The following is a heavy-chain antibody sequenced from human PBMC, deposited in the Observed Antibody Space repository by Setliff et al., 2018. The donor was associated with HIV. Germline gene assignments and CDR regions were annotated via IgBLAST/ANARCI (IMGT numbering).Heavy chain of an antibody. V-gene: IGHV4-61*09. CDR2: IHTTGST. CDR1: GDSISSGSYY. CDR3: ARQTGLRGYYGSNSLYYFDY. Sequence: SETLSLTCSVSGDSISSGSYYWSWIRLPAGKGLEWIGQIHTTGSTNYNPSLKSRVTTSVDTSNNQFSLILSPVTAADTAVYYCARQTGLRGYYGSNSLYYFDYWGKGMLVTVSS. J-gene: IGHJ4*02. D-gene: IGHD3-10*01.